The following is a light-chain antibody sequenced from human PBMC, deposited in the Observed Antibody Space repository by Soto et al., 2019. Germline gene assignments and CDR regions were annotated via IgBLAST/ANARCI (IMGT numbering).Light chain of an antibody. CDR2: GAS. V-gene: IGKV3D-20*02. CDR3: QRRTDRPPWT. CDR1: QSDSSSY. J-gene: IGKJ1*01. Sequence: EIVLTQSPGTLSLSPGERATLSCRASQSDSSSYLAWYQQKPGQAPRLLIYGASSRATGIPDRFSGSGSGTDFTLSISSLEPEDFAVYYCQRRTDRPPWTFGKGTKVDIK.